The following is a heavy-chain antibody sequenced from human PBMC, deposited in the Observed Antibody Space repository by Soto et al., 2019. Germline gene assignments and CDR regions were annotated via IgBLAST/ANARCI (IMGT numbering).Heavy chain of an antibody. CDR1: GFSFSHYA. V-gene: IGHV3-23*01. CDR2: IDSGGGST. Sequence: EVHLLVSGGGSVQPGGSLRLSCAASGFSFSHYAMSWVRQAPGTGLEWVSAIDSGGGSTYYAASVKGRFSISRDNSMNTLYLQMNSLRAEDTAIYYCTKEHSNYPDNWFDPWGQGTLVTVSS. CDR3: TKEHSNYPDNWFDP. J-gene: IGHJ5*02. D-gene: IGHD4-4*01.